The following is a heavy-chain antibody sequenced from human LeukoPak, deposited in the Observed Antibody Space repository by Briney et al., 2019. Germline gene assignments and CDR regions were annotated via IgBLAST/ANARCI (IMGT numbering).Heavy chain of an antibody. V-gene: IGHV4-34*01. CDR3: ARVIPTTYYYGSGSYKYNWFDP. D-gene: IGHD3-10*01. Sequence: SETLSLTCAVYGGSFSGYYWSWIRQPPGKGLEWIGEINHSGSTNYKPSLKSRVTISVDTSKNQCSLKLSSVTAADTAVYYCARVIPTTYYYGSGSYKYNWFDPWGQGTLVTVSS. CDR2: INHSGST. J-gene: IGHJ5*02. CDR1: GGSFSGYY.